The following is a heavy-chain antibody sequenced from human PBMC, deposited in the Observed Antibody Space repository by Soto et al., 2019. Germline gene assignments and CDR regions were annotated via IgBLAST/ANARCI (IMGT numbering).Heavy chain of an antibody. CDR1: GDSVSSDIAA. CDR2: TYYRSRWYN. J-gene: IGHJ4*02. Sequence: SQTLSLTCAMSGDSVSSDIAAWDWIRQSPSRGLEWLGRTYYRSRWYNDYAVSVKSRITVNPDKSKNQFSLQLKSVTPEYKAVYYCARTEGYFDYWGQGILVTVYS. V-gene: IGHV6-1*01. CDR3: ARTEGYFDY.